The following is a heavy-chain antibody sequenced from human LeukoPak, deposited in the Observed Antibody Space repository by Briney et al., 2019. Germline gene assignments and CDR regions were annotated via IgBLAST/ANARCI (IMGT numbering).Heavy chain of an antibody. D-gene: IGHD2-2*01. CDR2: ISSSSSYI. Sequence: GGSLRLSCAASGFTFSSYSMNWVRQAPGKGLEWVSSISSSSSYIYYADSVKGRFTISRDNAKNSLYLQMNSLRAEDTAVYYCARDQLIVVVPAAIDYYYYGMDVWGQGTTVTVSS. J-gene: IGHJ6*02. CDR1: GFTFSSYS. V-gene: IGHV3-21*01. CDR3: ARDQLIVVVPAAIDYYYYGMDV.